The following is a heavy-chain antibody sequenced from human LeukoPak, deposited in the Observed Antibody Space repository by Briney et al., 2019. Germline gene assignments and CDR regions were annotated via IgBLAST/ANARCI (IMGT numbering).Heavy chain of an antibody. CDR2: ISSSSSYI. CDR3: ARGSIAVAGTEDY. J-gene: IGHJ4*02. CDR1: GFTFSSYS. V-gene: IGHV3-21*01. D-gene: IGHD6-19*01. Sequence: GWSLRLSCAASGFTFSSYSMNWVRQAPGKGLEWVSSISSSSSYIYYADSVKGRFTISRDNAKNSLYLQMNSLRAEDTAVYYCARGSIAVAGTEDYWGQGTLVTVSS.